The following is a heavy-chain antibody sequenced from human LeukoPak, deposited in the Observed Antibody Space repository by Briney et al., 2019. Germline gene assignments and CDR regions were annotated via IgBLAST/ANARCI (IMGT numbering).Heavy chain of an antibody. CDR2: IIPILGIA. Sequence: GASVKVSCKASGGTFSSYAISWVRQAPGQGLERMGRIIPILGIANYAQKFQGRVTITADKSTSTAYMELSSLRSEDTAVYYCAREYHVGWLRLPNWFDPWGQGTLVTVSS. V-gene: IGHV1-69*04. CDR3: AREYHVGWLRLPNWFDP. D-gene: IGHD5-12*01. J-gene: IGHJ5*02. CDR1: GGTFSSYA.